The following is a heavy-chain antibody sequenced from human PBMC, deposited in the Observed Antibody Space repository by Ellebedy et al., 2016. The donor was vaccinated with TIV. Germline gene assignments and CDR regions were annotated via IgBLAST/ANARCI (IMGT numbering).Heavy chain of an antibody. D-gene: IGHD2-15*01. Sequence: GGSLRLXCAASGFSFTSYSMTWVRQAPGKGLEWVSSISSGSNYIYYGDSVKGRFTISRDNVQNSLYLQMNSLRAEDTAVYYCARISVVLGAATPNFEYWGQGALVTVSS. V-gene: IGHV3-21*01. CDR1: GFSFTSYS. J-gene: IGHJ4*02. CDR3: ARISVVLGAATPNFEY. CDR2: ISSGSNYI.